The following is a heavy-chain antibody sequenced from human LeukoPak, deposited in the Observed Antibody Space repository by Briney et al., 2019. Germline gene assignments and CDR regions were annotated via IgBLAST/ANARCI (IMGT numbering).Heavy chain of an antibody. CDR1: GGSMSSSSYY. V-gene: IGHV4-39*01. Sequence: SETLSLTCTVSGGSMSSSSYYWGWIRQPPGKGLEWIGSIYYSGSTYYNPSLKSLVTISVDTSKNQFSLKLSSVTAADTAVYYCQLRWLDAFDIWGQGTMVTVSS. D-gene: IGHD4-17*01. CDR3: QLRWLDAFDI. J-gene: IGHJ3*02. CDR2: IYYSGST.